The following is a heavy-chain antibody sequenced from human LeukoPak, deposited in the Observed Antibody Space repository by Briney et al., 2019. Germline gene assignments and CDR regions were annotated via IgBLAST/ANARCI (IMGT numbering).Heavy chain of an antibody. CDR2: IFYGGST. V-gene: IGHV4-39*07. Sequence: SETLSLTCTVSGGSISTSNYYWGWIRQPPGKGLEWIRNIFYGGSTYYSPSLKSRVTISLDTSRNQFSLKLSSVTAADTAVYYCARDGAYCGGDCYSSGPNWFDPWGQGTLVTVSS. D-gene: IGHD2-21*02. CDR3: ARDGAYCGGDCYSSGPNWFDP. J-gene: IGHJ5*02. CDR1: GGSISTSNYY.